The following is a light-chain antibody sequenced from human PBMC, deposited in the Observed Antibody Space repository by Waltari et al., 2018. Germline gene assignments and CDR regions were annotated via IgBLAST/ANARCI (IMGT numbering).Light chain of an antibody. CDR3: CSYAGSYTYV. V-gene: IGLV2-11*02. CDR2: DVT. J-gene: IGLJ1*01. Sequence: QSALTQPRSVSGSPGQSVTVSCSGPIGDLGAYESVSWYQPYPGKAPKVVIYDVTKPPSGIPDRFSGSKSGNTASLTISGLQADDEADYYCCSYAGSYTYVFGSGTKVTVL. CDR1: IGDLGAYES.